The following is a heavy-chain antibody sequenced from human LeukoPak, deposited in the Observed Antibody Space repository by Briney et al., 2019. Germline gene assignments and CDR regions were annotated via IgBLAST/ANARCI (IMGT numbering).Heavy chain of an antibody. CDR3: ARSIVVVPAAHYYYYYMDV. Sequence: SETLSLTCTVSGGSISSYYWSWIRQPAGKGLEWIGRIYTSGSTNYNPSLKSQVTMSVDTSKNQFSLKLSSVTAADTAVYYCARSIVVVPAAHYYYYYMDVWGKGTTVTVSS. D-gene: IGHD2-2*01. CDR2: IYTSGST. J-gene: IGHJ6*03. CDR1: GGSISSYY. V-gene: IGHV4-4*07.